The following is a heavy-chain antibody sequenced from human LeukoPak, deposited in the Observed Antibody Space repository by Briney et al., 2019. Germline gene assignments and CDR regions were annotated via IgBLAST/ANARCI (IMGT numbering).Heavy chain of an antibody. CDR2: INPNSGGT. J-gene: IGHJ6*02. Sequence: ASVKVSCKASGYTFTGYYMHWVRQAPGQGLEWIGWINPNSGGTNYAQKFQGRVTMTRDTSISTAYMELSRLRSDDTAVYYCARSVVPAAMGYYYGMDVWGQGTTVTVSS. V-gene: IGHV1-2*02. D-gene: IGHD2-2*01. CDR3: ARSVVPAAMGYYYGMDV. CDR1: GYTFTGYY.